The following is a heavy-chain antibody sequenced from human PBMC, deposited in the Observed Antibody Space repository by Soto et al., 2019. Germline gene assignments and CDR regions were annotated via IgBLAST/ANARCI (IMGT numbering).Heavy chain of an antibody. CDR3: ARCQVTSGWYRNSYYYGMDV. J-gene: IGHJ6*02. D-gene: IGHD6-19*01. CDR2: IIPIFGTA. CDR1: GGTFSSYA. V-gene: IGHV1-69*01. Sequence: QVQLVQSGAEVKKPGSSVKVSCKASGGTFSSYAISWVRQAPGQGLEWMGGIIPIFGTANYAQKFQGRVTITADESTSTAYMELSSLRSEDTAVYYCARCQVTSGWYRNSYYYGMDVWGQGTTVTVSS.